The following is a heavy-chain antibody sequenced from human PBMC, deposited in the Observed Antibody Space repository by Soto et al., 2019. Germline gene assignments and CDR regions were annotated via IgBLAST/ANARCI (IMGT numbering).Heavy chain of an antibody. CDR2: IYWDDDK. J-gene: IGHJ4*02. D-gene: IGHD6-13*01. Sequence: SGPTLVNPTQTLTLTCTFSGFSLSTSGVGVGWIRQPPGKALEWLALIYWDDDKRYSPSLKSRLTITKDTSKNQVVLTMTNMDPVDTGTYHCARLRYTSSWSGFDCWGQGTLVTVSS. V-gene: IGHV2-5*02. CDR3: ARLRYTSSWSGFDC. CDR1: GFSLSTSGVG.